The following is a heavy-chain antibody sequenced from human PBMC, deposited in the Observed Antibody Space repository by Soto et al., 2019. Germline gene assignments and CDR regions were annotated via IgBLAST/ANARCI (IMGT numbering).Heavy chain of an antibody. J-gene: IGHJ6*02. CDR2: ISSSGSTI. D-gene: IGHD3-10*01. CDR3: ARGPENRSSWDYFGYYYYGMDV. V-gene: IGHV3-11*01. Sequence: LRLSXAASGFTFSNYYMSWIRQAPGKGLEWVSYISSSGSTIYYADSVKGRFTISRDNAKNSLYLQMNSLRAEDTAVYYCARGPENRSSWDYFGYYYYGMDVWGQGTTVTVSS. CDR1: GFTFSNYY.